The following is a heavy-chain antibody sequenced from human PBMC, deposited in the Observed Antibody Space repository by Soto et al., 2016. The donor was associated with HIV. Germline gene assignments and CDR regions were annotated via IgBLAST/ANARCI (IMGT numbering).Heavy chain of an antibody. CDR2: ISSSSNYI. Sequence: EVQLVESGGGLVKPGESLTVSCAVSGFSFSGYSMNWVRQAPGKGLEWVSSISSSSNYIYYADSVKGRFFVSRDNAKSSLFLQMNSLRAEDTAVYYCATPPPHRFDNWGHGTLVIVSS. CDR1: GFSFSGYS. D-gene: IGHD3-16*02. CDR3: ATPPPHRFDN. J-gene: IGHJ4*01. V-gene: IGHV3-21*01.